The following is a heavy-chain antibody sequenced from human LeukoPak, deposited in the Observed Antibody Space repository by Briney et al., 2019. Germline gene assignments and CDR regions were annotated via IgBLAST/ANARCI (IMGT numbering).Heavy chain of an antibody. CDR2: MNPNSGNT. CDR3: AKVRYLKAARYYFDY. Sequence: GASVKVSCKASGYTSTSYDINWVRQATGQGLEWMGWMNPNSGNTDYAQKFQGRVTITRNTSISTAYMELSSLRAEDTAVYYCAKVRYLKAARYYFDYWGQGTLVTVSS. J-gene: IGHJ4*02. CDR1: GYTSTSYD. D-gene: IGHD1-14*01. V-gene: IGHV1-8*03.